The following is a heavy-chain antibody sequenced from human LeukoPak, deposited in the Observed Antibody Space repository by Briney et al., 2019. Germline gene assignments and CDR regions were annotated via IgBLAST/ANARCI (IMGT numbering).Heavy chain of an antibody. J-gene: IGHJ3*02. CDR1: GGTFSSYA. V-gene: IGHV1-69*06. Sequence: GASVKVSCKASGGTFSSYAISWVRQAPGQGLEWMGGIIPIFGTTNYAQKFQDRVTITADKSTSTAYMELSSLRSDDTAVYYCARERGAFDIWGQGTMVTVSS. D-gene: IGHD3-10*01. CDR3: ARERGAFDI. CDR2: IIPIFGTT.